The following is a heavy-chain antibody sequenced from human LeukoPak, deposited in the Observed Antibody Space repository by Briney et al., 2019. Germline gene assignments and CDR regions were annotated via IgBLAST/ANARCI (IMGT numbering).Heavy chain of an antibody. CDR1: GYTFNSYD. J-gene: IGHJ4*02. CDR3: ARVLRYDFWSAYYFDY. Sequence: ASVMVSCKASGYTFNSYDISWVRQAPGQGLEWMAWISTYNGNTNYAQKVQGRATMTTDTSTSTAYMELRSLRSDDTAVYYCARVLRYDFWSAYYFDYWGQGTLVTVSS. D-gene: IGHD3-3*01. V-gene: IGHV1-18*01. CDR2: ISTYNGNT.